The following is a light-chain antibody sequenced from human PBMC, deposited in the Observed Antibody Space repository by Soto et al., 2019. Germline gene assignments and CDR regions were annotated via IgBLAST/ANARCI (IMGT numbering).Light chain of an antibody. CDR2: GAS. CDR3: QHYNSSPPIT. CDR1: QSVRSTS. J-gene: IGKJ5*01. V-gene: IGKV3-20*01. Sequence: VLTQSPGTLSLSHGERATLSCRAIQSVRSTSLVWYQQKPAQAPRLLIYGASSRATGIPDRFSGGGSGTDFTLTISRLEPEDFAVYYCQHYNSSPPITFGQGTRLEI.